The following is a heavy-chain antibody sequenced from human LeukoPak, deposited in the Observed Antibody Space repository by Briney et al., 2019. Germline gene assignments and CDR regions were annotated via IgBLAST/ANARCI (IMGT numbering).Heavy chain of an antibody. CDR2: IYYSGST. Sequence: SETLSLTCTVSGDSISSYYWNWVRQSPGKGLEWIGYIYYSGSTNCYPSLKSRVTISIDTSKNQFSLKLRSVTAADTAVYYCAREVPIVRGLRWDYWGQGTLVTVSS. CDR3: AREVPIVRGLRWDY. V-gene: IGHV4-59*01. D-gene: IGHD3-10*01. CDR1: GDSISSYY. J-gene: IGHJ4*02.